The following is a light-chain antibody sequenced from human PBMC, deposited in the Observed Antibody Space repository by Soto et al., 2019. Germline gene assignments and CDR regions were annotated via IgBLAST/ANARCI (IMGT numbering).Light chain of an antibody. CDR3: QQYGSSGT. CDR2: GAS. J-gene: IGKJ1*01. V-gene: IGKV3-20*01. CDR1: QSVTSSS. Sequence: EIVLTQSPGTLSLSPGERATLSCRASQSVTSSSLAWYQQKVGRAPRVLIYGASNRATGIPDRFSGSGSGTDFTLTISRLEPEDFAVYYCQQYGSSGTFGQGTKVDI.